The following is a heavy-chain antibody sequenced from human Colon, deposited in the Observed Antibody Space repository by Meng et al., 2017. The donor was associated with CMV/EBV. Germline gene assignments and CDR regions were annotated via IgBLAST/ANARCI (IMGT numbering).Heavy chain of an antibody. J-gene: IGHJ6*02. CDR3: ARDRPHWSMDV. Sequence: GRSLRLSCAGSAITSRSAHFNWVRQAPGKGLEWISYISSAETGGVTYYAGSVKGRFTISRDTAKNSVYLQMNSLRVEDTAVYYFARDRPHWSMDVWGQGTTVTVSS. CDR2: ISSAETGGVT. V-gene: IGHV3-48*03. D-gene: IGHD3-3*01. CDR1: AITSRSAH.